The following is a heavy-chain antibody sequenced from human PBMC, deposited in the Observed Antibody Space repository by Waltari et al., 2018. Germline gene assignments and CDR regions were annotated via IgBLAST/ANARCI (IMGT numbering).Heavy chain of an antibody. Sequence: QLQLQESGPGLVKPSETLSLTCTVSGGSISSSRYYWGWLRQHPGKGLEWIGSIYYSGSTYYNPSLKSRLTISVDTSKNQFSLKLSSVTAADTAVYYCARQTWEMATIGPFDYWGQGTLVTVSS. J-gene: IGHJ4*02. CDR1: GGSISSSRYY. CDR2: IYYSGST. V-gene: IGHV4-39*01. D-gene: IGHD5-12*01. CDR3: ARQTWEMATIGPFDY.